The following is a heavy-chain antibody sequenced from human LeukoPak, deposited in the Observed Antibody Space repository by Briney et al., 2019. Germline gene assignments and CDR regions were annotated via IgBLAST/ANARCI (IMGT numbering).Heavy chain of an antibody. CDR1: GGTFSSYA. CDR2: IIPIFGTA. J-gene: IGHJ4*02. CDR3: ARGIAVAGRPFDY. V-gene: IGHV1-69*05. Sequence: SVKVSCKASGGTFSSYAISWVRQAPGQGLEWMGGIIPIFGTANYAQKFQGRVTITTDESTSTAYMELSSLRSEDTAVYYCARGIAVAGRPFDYWGQGTLVTASS. D-gene: IGHD6-19*01.